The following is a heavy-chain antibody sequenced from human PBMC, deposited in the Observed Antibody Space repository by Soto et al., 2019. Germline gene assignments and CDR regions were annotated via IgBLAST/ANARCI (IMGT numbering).Heavy chain of an antibody. CDR1: GFSFSSFW. J-gene: IGHJ4*02. V-gene: IGHV3-7*05. CDR3: ASDVI. CDR2: IKEDGSEK. Sequence: EVQLVESGGGLVQPGGSQRLSCAASGFSFSSFWMSWVRQAPGKGLEWVAAIKEDGSEKNYVDSVRGRFTISRDNAKNSLYLQMNSLRADDTAVYYCASDVIWGQGSLVNVSS.